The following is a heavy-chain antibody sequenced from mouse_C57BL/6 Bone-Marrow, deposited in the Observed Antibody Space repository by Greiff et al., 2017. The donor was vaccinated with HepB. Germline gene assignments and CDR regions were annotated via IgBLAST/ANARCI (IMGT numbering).Heavy chain of an antibody. CDR1: GFSFNTYA. CDR3: VGRKKDAMDY. Sequence: EVQVVESGGGLVQPKGSLKLSCAASGFSFNTYAMNWVRQAPGKGLEWVARIRSKSNNYATYYADSVKDRFTISRDDSESMLYLQMNNLKTEDTAMYYCVGRKKDAMDYWGQGTSVTVSS. J-gene: IGHJ4*01. V-gene: IGHV10-1*01. CDR2: IRSKSNNYAT.